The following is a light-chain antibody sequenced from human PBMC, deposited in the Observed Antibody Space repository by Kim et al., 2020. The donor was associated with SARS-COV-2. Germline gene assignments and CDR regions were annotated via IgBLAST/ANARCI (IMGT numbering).Light chain of an antibody. CDR3: QQSYSTLIT. J-gene: IGKJ5*01. Sequence: DIQMTQSPSYMSASVGDRVNITCRASQSISSYLNWYQQKPGKAPKLLIYAASSLQSGVPSRFSVSGSGTDFTLTISSLQPEYFATYYCQQSYSTLITFGQGTPLEIK. CDR1: QSISSY. CDR2: AAS. V-gene: IGKV1-39*01.